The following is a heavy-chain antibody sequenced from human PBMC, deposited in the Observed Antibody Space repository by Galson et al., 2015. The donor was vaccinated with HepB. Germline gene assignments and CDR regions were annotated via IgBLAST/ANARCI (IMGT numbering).Heavy chain of an antibody. Sequence: SVKVSCKASGYTFTGYYIHWVRQAPGQGLEWMGWINPNSGGTNYAQKFQGRVTMTRDTSISTAYMELSRLRSDDTAVYYCAREGDYYDSSGYYYYFDYWGQGTLVTVSS. J-gene: IGHJ4*02. V-gene: IGHV1-2*02. CDR2: INPNSGGT. CDR3: AREGDYYDSSGYYYYFDY. CDR1: GYTFTGYY. D-gene: IGHD3-22*01.